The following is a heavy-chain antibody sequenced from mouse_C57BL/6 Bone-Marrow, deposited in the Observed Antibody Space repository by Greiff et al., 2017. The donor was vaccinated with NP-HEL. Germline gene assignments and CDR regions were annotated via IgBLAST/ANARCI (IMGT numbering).Heavy chain of an antibody. J-gene: IGHJ4*01. CDR3: ARLYYGNDEAMDY. D-gene: IGHD2-2*01. CDR1: GYAFTNYL. Sequence: VQLQQSGAELVRPGTSVKVSCKASGYAFTNYLIEWVKQRPGQGLEWIGVINPGSGGTNYNEKFKGKATLTADKSSSTAYMQLSSLTSEDSAVYFCARLYYGNDEAMDYWGQGTSVTVSS. CDR2: INPGSGGT. V-gene: IGHV1-54*01.